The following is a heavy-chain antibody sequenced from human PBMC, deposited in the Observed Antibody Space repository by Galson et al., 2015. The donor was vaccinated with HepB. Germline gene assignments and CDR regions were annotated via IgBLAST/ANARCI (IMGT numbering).Heavy chain of an antibody. J-gene: IGHJ5*02. D-gene: IGHD4-11*01. Sequence: SLRLSCAASGFTFSSYAMHWVRQAPGKGLEWVAVISYDGSNKYYADSVKGRFTISRDNSKNTLYLQMNSLRAEDTAVYYCARDLTVTTWEAEIGFDPWGQGTLVTVSS. CDR3: ARDLTVTTWEAEIGFDP. CDR1: GFTFSSYA. CDR2: ISYDGSNK. V-gene: IGHV3-30-3*01.